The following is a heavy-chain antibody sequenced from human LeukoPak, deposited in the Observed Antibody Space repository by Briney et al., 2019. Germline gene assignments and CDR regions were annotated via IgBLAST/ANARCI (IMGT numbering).Heavy chain of an antibody. D-gene: IGHD2-2*01. CDR2: ISGSGGST. Sequence: GGSLRLSCAASGFTFSSYAMSWVRQAPGKGLEWVSAISGSGGSTYYADSVKGRFTISRDNSKNTLYLQMNSLRAEDTAVYYCAKNYLSIVVVPTNYWGQGTLVSVSS. V-gene: IGHV3-23*01. J-gene: IGHJ4*02. CDR1: GFTFSSYA. CDR3: AKNYLSIVVVPTNY.